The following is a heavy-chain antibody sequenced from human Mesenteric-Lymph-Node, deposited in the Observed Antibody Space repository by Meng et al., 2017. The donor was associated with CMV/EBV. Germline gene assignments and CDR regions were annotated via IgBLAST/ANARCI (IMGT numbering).Heavy chain of an antibody. J-gene: IGHJ3*02. D-gene: IGHD6-6*01. CDR3: AKGDSSSDSNRAFDI. CDR2: IYHSGST. V-gene: IGHV4-59*01. Sequence: SETLSLTCTVSGGSISSYYWSWIRQPPGKGLEWIGCIYHSGSTNYNPSLKSRVTVSIDTSKKQFSLKLSSVTAADTAVYYCAKGDSSSDSNRAFDIWGQGTMVTVSS. CDR1: GGSISSYY.